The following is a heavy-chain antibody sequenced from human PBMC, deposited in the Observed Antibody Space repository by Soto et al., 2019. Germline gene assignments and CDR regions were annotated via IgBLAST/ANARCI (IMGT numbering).Heavy chain of an antibody. Sequence: ASVKVSCKASGYTFTSYGISWVRQALGQGLEWMGWISAYNGNTKYAQRLQGRVTMTTDTSTSTAYMELRSLTSEDTAVYYCARLAVAAISSPFDYWGQGTLVTVSS. CDR3: ARLAVAAISSPFDY. J-gene: IGHJ4*02. V-gene: IGHV1-18*01. D-gene: IGHD2-15*01. CDR1: GYTFTSYG. CDR2: ISAYNGNT.